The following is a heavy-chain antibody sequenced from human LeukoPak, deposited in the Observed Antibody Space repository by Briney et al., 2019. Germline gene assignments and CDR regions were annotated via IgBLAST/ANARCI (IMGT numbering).Heavy chain of an antibody. CDR2: INNSGRT. J-gene: IGHJ4*02. D-gene: IGHD1-26*01. Sequence: SSETLSLTCAVYGGSLSDKYWSWIRQSPGKGLEWIGEINNSGRTNHNPSLKGRVTLSVDTSKNQFSLKLNSVTAADTAVYYCARFGRTVYSGSFHFDYWGQGTLVTVSS. CDR3: ARFGRTVYSGSFHFDY. V-gene: IGHV4-34*01. CDR1: GGSLSDKY.